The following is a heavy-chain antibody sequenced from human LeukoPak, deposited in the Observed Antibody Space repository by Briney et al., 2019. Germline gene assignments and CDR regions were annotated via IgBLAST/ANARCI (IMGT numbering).Heavy chain of an antibody. D-gene: IGHD3-16*01. J-gene: IGHJ4*02. CDR2: MSGSGGST. V-gene: IGHV3-23*01. CDR1: GFTFSSFA. CDR3: AKDQGGPFDY. Sequence: VGSLRLSCAASGFTFSSFAMSWVRQAPGKGLEWVSGMSGSGGSTYYADSVKGRFTISRDNSKNTLYLQMNSLRAEDTAVYYCAKDQGGPFDYWGQGTLVTVSS.